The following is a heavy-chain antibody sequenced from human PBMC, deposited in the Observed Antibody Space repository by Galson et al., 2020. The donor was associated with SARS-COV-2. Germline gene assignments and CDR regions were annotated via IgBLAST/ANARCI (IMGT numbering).Heavy chain of an antibody. CDR1: GCTFSSYA. CDR3: AGQPAGIAVAGTGALCN. CDR2: IIPLFGKA. Sequence: ASVKVSCKASGCTFSSYAISWVRQAPGQGLEWMGWIIPLFGKANYAQKFQGRVTITTDESTSTAYMELSSLRSEDTAVYYCAGQPAGIAVAGTGALCNGGQGTMVTGSS. D-gene: IGHD6-19*01. J-gene: IGHJ3*01. V-gene: IGHV1-69*05.